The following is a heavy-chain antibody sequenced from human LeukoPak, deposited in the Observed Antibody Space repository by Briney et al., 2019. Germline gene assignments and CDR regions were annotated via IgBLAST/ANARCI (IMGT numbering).Heavy chain of an antibody. CDR2: ISNSSPNI. CDR1: GFTFISYS. CDR3: ARALHDSSGYYFDY. D-gene: IGHD3-22*01. J-gene: IGHJ4*02. V-gene: IGHV3-21*01. Sequence: PGGSLRLSSAGSGFTFISYSMNWVRQGPGKGLEWVSSISNSSPNIYYADSVKGRFTISRDSAKDSLFLQMNSLRAEDTAVYYCARALHDSSGYYFDYWGQGTLVTVSS.